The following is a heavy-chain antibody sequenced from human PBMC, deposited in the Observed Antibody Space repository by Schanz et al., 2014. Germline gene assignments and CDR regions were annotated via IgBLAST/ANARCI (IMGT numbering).Heavy chain of an antibody. J-gene: IGHJ4*02. V-gene: IGHV3-74*01. Sequence: EVQLVESGGGFVQPGGSLRLSCAASGFTFSSYWMHWVRQAPGKGLVWISRINSDRSSASYADSVKGRFTISRDNAKNTLYLQMNSVRAEDSAVYYCTRGSGSRSYGWYYDSWGQGTLVTVSS. D-gene: IGHD3-10*01. CDR3: TRGSGSRSYGWYYDS. CDR1: GFTFSSYW. CDR2: INSDRSSA.